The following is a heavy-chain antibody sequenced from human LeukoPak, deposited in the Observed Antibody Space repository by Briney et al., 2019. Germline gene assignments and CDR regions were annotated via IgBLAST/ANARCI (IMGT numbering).Heavy chain of an antibody. CDR3: TSGYYTYYFDY. CDR1: GFTFSDYY. V-gene: IGHV3-11*04. J-gene: IGHJ4*02. Sequence: PGGSLRLSCTASGFTFSDYYMNWIRQAPGKGLEWVSYISSSGSTIYYADSVKGRFTISRDNAKNSLYLQMNSLRAEDTAMYYCTSGYYTYYFDYWGQGTLVTVSS. CDR2: ISSSGSTI. D-gene: IGHD3-3*01.